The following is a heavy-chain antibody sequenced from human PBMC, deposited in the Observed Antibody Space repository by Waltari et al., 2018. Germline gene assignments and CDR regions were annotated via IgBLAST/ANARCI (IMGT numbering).Heavy chain of an antibody. CDR3: AGGYCSGGSCLNFDY. CDR2: INPSGGST. J-gene: IGHJ4*02. V-gene: IGHV1-46*01. Sequence: QVQLVQSGAEVKKPGASVKVSCKASGYTFTSYYMHWVRQAPGQGLEWMGIINPSGGSTSYAQKFQGRVTMTRETSTSTVYMELSSLRSEDTAVYYCAGGYCSGGSCLNFDYWGQGTLVTVSS. CDR1: GYTFTSYY. D-gene: IGHD2-15*01.